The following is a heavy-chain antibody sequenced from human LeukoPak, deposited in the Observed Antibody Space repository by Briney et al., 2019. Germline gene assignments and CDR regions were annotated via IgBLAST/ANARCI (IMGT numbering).Heavy chain of an antibody. Sequence: TSETLSLTCTVSGGSVSSGSYYWSWIRQPPGKGLEWIGYIYYSGSTNYNPSLKSRVTISVDTSKNQFSLKLSPVTAADTAVYYCARFKYQLLSPSYYYYGMDVWGQGTTVTVSS. CDR1: GGSVSSGSYY. CDR3: ARFKYQLLSPSYYYYGMDV. CDR2: IYYSGST. J-gene: IGHJ6*02. D-gene: IGHD2-2*01. V-gene: IGHV4-61*01.